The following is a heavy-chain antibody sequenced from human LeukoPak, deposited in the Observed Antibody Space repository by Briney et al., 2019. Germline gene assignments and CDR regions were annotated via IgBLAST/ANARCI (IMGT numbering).Heavy chain of an antibody. CDR2: ISGSGGST. CDR3: AKANMVRGVTLKFDC. Sequence: GGSLRLSCAASGFTFSSYAMSWVRQAPGKELEWVSAISGSGGSTYYADSVKGRFTISRDNSKNTLYLQMNSLRAEDTAVYYCAKANMVRGVTLKFDCWGQGTLVTVSS. CDR1: GFTFSSYA. J-gene: IGHJ4*02. V-gene: IGHV3-23*01. D-gene: IGHD3-10*01.